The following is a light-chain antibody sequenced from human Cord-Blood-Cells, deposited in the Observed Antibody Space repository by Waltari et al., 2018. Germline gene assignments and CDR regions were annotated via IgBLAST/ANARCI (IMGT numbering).Light chain of an antibody. CDR2: DVS. Sequence: QSALTQPASLSGTPGQSIPIPCTGTSSDVGCYNYVPWYQQHPGKAPKLMIYDVSNRPSGVSNRFSGSKSGNTASLTISGRQAEDEADYYCSSYTSSSTYVFGTGTKVTVL. J-gene: IGLJ1*01. CDR1: SSDVGCYNY. CDR3: SSYTSSSTYV. V-gene: IGLV2-14*01.